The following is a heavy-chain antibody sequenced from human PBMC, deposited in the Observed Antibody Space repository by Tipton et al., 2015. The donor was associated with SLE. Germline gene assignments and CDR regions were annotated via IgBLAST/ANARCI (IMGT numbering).Heavy chain of an antibody. CDR3: ARDDGLRTVDF. Sequence: SLRLSCAASGFTFTSYEMNWVRQAPGKGREWVANIKPDGTETYYVDSVEGRFTISRDNAKNSLYLQMNSLGTEDTGVFYCARDDGLRTVDFWGQGTLVNVST. J-gene: IGHJ4*02. V-gene: IGHV3-7*01. D-gene: IGHD3-10*01. CDR1: GFTFTSYE. CDR2: IKPDGTET.